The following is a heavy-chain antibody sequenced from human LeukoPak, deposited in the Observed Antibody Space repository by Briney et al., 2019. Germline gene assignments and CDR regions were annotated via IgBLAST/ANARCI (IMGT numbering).Heavy chain of an antibody. V-gene: IGHV3-9*01. D-gene: IGHD6-13*01. J-gene: IGHJ6*02. Sequence: GGSLRLSCAASGFTFDDYAMHWVRQAPGKGLEWVSGISWNSGSIGYADSVKGRFTISRDNAKNSLYLQMNSLRAEDTAVYYCARSRPESYGMDVWGQGTTVTVSS. CDR2: ISWNSGSI. CDR3: ARSRPESYGMDV. CDR1: GFTFDDYA.